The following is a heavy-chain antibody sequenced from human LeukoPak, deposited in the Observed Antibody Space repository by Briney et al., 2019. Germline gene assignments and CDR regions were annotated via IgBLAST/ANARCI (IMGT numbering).Heavy chain of an antibody. D-gene: IGHD3/OR15-3a*01. V-gene: IGHV4-59*01. J-gene: IGHJ4*02. Sequence: PSQTLSLTCTVSGGSISSYYWSWIRQPPGKGLEWIGYIYYSGSTNYNPSLKSRVTISVDTSTNQFSLKLSSVTAADTAVYYCARSHSVWTSFDYWGQGTLVTVSS. CDR2: IYYSGST. CDR3: ARSHSVWTSFDY. CDR1: GGSISSYY.